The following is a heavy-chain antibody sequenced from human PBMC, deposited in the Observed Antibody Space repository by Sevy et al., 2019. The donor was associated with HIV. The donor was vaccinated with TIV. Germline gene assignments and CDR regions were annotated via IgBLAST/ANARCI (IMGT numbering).Heavy chain of an antibody. Sequence: GGSLRLSCAASGFTFSSYSMNWVRQAPGKGLEWVSSISSSSSYIYYADSVKGRFTISRDNSKNTLYLQVKSLRTEDTAVYYCARDQHDYAGNLRTGWFDPWGQGTLVTVSS. J-gene: IGHJ5*02. D-gene: IGHD4-17*01. CDR2: ISSSSSYI. CDR1: GFTFSSYS. CDR3: ARDQHDYAGNLRTGWFDP. V-gene: IGHV3-21*01.